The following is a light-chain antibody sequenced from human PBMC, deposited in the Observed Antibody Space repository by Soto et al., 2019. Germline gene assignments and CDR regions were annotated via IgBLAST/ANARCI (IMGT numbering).Light chain of an antibody. CDR1: SSNIGAGYD. CDR2: GNS. J-gene: IGLJ1*01. V-gene: IGLV1-40*01. CDR3: QSYDNSLSGYV. Sequence: QSVLTQLPSVSGAPGQRVTISCTGSSSNIGAGYDVHWYQQLPGTAPKLLIYGNSNRPSGVPDRISGSKSGTSASLAITGLQAEDEADYYYQSYDNSLSGYVFGTGTKVTVL.